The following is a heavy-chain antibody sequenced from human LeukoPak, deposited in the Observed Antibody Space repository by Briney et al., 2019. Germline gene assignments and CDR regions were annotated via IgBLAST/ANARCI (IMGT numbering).Heavy chain of an antibody. CDR1: GYALTIYY. J-gene: IGHJ3*01. CDR2: INPSGGST. D-gene: IGHD1-1*01. Sequence: ASVKVSCKASGYALTIYYMHWVRQAPGQGLEWMGIINPSGGSTSYAQKFQGRVTMTRDTSTSTVYMELSSLRSEDTAVYYCARDYWNDDAFDLWGQGTMVTVSS. V-gene: IGHV1-46*01. CDR3: ARDYWNDDAFDL.